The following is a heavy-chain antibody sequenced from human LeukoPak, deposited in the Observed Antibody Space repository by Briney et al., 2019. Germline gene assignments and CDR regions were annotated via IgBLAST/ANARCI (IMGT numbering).Heavy chain of an antibody. D-gene: IGHD2-2*02. CDR3: ARGLAPYCSSTSCYRHYFDY. J-gene: IGHJ4*02. V-gene: IGHV3-21*01. CDR1: GFTFSSYS. Sequence: GGSLRLSCAASGFTFSSYSMNWVRQAPGKGLEWVSSISSSSSYIYYADSVKGRFTISRDNAKNSLYLQMNSLRAEDTAVYYCARGLAPYCSSTSCYRHYFDYGGQGTLVTVSS. CDR2: ISSSSSYI.